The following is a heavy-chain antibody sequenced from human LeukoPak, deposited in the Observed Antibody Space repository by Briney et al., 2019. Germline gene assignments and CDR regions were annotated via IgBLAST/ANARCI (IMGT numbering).Heavy chain of an antibody. J-gene: IGHJ5*02. CDR3: ARGDDRVVSTARNWFDP. Sequence: SETLSLTCTVSGGSISSYYWSWIRQPPGKGLEWIGYIYYSGSTNYNPSLKSRVTISVDTSKNQFSLKLSSVTAADTAVYYCARGDDRVVSTARNWFDPWGQGTLVTVSS. V-gene: IGHV4-59*08. D-gene: IGHD5-12*01. CDR2: IYYSGST. CDR1: GGSISSYY.